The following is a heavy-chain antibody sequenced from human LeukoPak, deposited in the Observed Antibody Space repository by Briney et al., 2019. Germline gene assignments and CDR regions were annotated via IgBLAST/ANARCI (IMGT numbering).Heavy chain of an antibody. CDR1: GYSFTSYW. CDR3: ARYCSGGSCYPEGFDP. Sequence: HGESLKISCKGSGYSFTSYWIGWVRQMPGKGLEWMRIIYPGDSDTRYSPSFQGQVTISADKSISTAYLQWSGLKASDTAMYYCARYCSGGSCYPEGFDPWGQGTLVTVSS. D-gene: IGHD2-15*01. J-gene: IGHJ5*02. V-gene: IGHV5-51*01. CDR2: IYPGDSDT.